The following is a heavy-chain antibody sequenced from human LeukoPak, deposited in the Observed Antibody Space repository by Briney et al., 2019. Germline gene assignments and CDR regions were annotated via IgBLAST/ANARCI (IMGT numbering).Heavy chain of an antibody. Sequence: GGSLRLSCAASGFTFNSYAMSWVRQAPGKGLEWVAAISGSGGSTDYADPVKGRFTISRDNSKNTLYMQMNSLRAEDTAVYYCAKDSELMMCANEFDYWGQGTLVTVSS. V-gene: IGHV3-23*01. J-gene: IGHJ4*02. CDR1: GFTFNSYA. D-gene: IGHD2-8*01. CDR2: ISGSGGST. CDR3: AKDSELMMCANEFDY.